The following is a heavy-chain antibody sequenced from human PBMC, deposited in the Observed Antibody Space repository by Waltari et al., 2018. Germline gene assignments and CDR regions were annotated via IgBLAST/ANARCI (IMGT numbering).Heavy chain of an antibody. J-gene: IGHJ6*02. D-gene: IGHD6-6*01. CDR3: ARRARPDPPPLYGMDV. V-gene: IGHV1-69*01. CDR1: GGTFSSYA. CDR2: IIPILGTA. Sequence: QVQLVQSGAEVKKPGSSVKVSCKASGGTFSSYAISWVRQAPGQGLEWMGGIIPILGTANYGQKFQGRVTITADESTSTAYMELSSLRSEDTAVYYCARRARPDPPPLYGMDVWGQGTTVTVSS.